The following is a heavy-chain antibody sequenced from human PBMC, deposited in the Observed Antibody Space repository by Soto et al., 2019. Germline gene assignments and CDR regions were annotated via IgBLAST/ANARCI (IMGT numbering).Heavy chain of an antibody. CDR2: INWDDDR. CDR1: GFSLTTNGVG. V-gene: IGHV2-5*02. Sequence: QITLKESGPALVKPTQTLTLTCTFSGFSLTTNGVGVAWIRQPPGKALEWLALINWDDDRHYNPSLTSRLTITKDTSKNQVVLTMTNMDPVDTATYYCAHKEFRTSSPVDFGGPGILVTVSS. J-gene: IGHJ4*02. CDR3: AHKEFRTSSPVDF.